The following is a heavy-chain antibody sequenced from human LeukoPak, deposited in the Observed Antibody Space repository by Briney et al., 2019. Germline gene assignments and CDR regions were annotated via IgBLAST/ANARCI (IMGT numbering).Heavy chain of an antibody. CDR2: ISSSDSIL. V-gene: IGHV3-11*04. J-gene: IGHJ4*02. Sequence: GGSLRLSCAASGFIFSDYYMTWIRQAPGKGLEWVSYISSSDSILYYADSVKGRFSISRDNAKNSLYLQMNSLRAEDTAVYYCARVQRDLYDYVWGSYRTYYFDYWGQGTLVTVSS. D-gene: IGHD3-16*02. CDR1: GFIFSDYY. CDR3: ARVQRDLYDYVWGSYRTYYFDY.